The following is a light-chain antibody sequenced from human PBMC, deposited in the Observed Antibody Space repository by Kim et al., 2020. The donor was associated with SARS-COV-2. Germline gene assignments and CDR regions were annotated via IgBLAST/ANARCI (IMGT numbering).Light chain of an antibody. CDR3: NPRDSNDNVV. CDR1: SLRSYY. V-gene: IGLV3-19*01. CDR2: GKN. J-gene: IGLJ2*01. Sequence: SSELTQDPAVSVALGQTVRITCKGDSLRSYYATWYQQKPGQAPILVIYGKNNRPSGIPDRFSGSSSGNTASLTITGTQAGDEADYSRNPRDSNDNVVFGG.